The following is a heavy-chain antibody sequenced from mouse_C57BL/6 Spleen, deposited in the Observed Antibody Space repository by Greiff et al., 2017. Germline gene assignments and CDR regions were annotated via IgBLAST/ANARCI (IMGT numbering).Heavy chain of an antibody. J-gene: IGHJ4*01. D-gene: IGHD1-1*01. V-gene: IGHV1-26*01. Sequence: EVQLQQSGPELVKPGASVKISCKASGYTFTDYYMNWVKQSHGKSLEWIGDINPNNGGTSYNQKFKGKATLTVDKSSSTAYMELRSLTSEDSAVYYCARPGGSSYVRVLDYWGQGTSVTVSS. CDR2: INPNNGGT. CDR1: GYTFTDYY. CDR3: ARPGGSSYVRVLDY.